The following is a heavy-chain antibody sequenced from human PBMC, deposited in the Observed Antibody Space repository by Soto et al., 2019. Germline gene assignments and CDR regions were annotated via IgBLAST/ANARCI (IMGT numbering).Heavy chain of an antibody. Sequence: QVQLQESGPGLLKPSQTLSLTCTVSGGSISSGDYYWNWIRQHPGKGLEWIGYIYYSGSTYYNPSLKSRVTISVDTSKKQFSLKLSSVTAADTAVDYCARCTSGSGNYLFDYWGQGTLVTVSS. CDR3: ARCTSGSGNYLFDY. CDR1: GGSISSGDYY. V-gene: IGHV4-31*03. J-gene: IGHJ4*02. CDR2: IYYSGST. D-gene: IGHD3-10*01.